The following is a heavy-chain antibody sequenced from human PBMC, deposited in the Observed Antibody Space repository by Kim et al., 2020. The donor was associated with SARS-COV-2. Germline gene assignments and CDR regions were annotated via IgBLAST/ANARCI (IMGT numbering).Heavy chain of an antibody. CDR1: GGSISSSSYY. V-gene: IGHV4-39*01. CDR2: IYYSGST. J-gene: IGHJ4*02. Sequence: SETLSLTCTVSGGSISSSSYYWGWIRQPPGKGLEWIGSIYYSGSTYYNPSLKSRVTISVDTSKNQFSLKLSSVTAADTAVYYCARRAVAGPFDYWGQGTLVTVSS. CDR3: ARRAVAGPFDY. D-gene: IGHD6-19*01.